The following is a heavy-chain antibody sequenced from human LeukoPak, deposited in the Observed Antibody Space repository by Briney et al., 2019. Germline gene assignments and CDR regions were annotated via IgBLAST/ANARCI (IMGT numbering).Heavy chain of an antibody. CDR2: VKSKTDGGTT. D-gene: IGHD6-13*01. J-gene: IGHJ6*02. Sequence: KTGGSLRLSCAASGFTFSSAWMTWVRQAPGKGLEWVGRVKSKTDGGTTDYAAPVKGRFTLSRDDSKNILYLQMNSLRAEDTAVYYCAKKDAAGNSYYYYGMDVWGQGTTVTVSS. CDR3: AKKDAAGNSYYYYGMDV. CDR1: GFTFSSAW. V-gene: IGHV3-15*01.